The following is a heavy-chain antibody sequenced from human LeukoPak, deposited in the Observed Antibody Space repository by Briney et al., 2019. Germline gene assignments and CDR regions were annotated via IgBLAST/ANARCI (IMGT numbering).Heavy chain of an antibody. V-gene: IGHV5-51*01. CDR1: GYSFANYW. Sequence: GESLKISCKGSGYSFANYWIGWVRQMPGKGLEYIGMIYPGDSDTRYSPSFQGQVTMSADKSISTAYLQWNSLRASATGMYYCARQRSGSYHDCWGQGTLVTVSS. J-gene: IGHJ4*02. CDR2: IYPGDSDT. CDR3: ARQRSGSYHDC. D-gene: IGHD1-26*01.